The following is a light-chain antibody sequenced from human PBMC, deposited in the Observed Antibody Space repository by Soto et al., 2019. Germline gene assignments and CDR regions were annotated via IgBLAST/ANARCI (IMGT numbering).Light chain of an antibody. V-gene: IGLV2-14*01. CDR1: SSDIGAYDY. CDR2: EVN. J-gene: IGLJ1*01. CDR3: FSFNTTSPQV. Sequence: QSALTQPASLSGSPGQSITISCTGTSSDIGAYDYVSWFQQHPGKAPKLMISEVNNRPSGVSNRFSGSKSGNTAYLTISGLQVEEEAVYFRFSFNTTSPQVLGTGPKVTV.